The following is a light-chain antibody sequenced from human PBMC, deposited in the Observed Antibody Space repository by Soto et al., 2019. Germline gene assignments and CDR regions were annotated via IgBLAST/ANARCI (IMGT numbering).Light chain of an antibody. Sequence: DIVMTQSPDSLAVSLGERATVNCKSSQSVLHRSSNKNFLAWYQQKPGQPPKLLISCASTRESGVPDRFSGSGSETDFALTISSLQAEDVAVYFCQHYYNTPWTFGQGTKVEIK. CDR2: CAS. CDR1: QSVLHRSSNKNF. CDR3: QHYYNTPWT. V-gene: IGKV4-1*01. J-gene: IGKJ1*01.